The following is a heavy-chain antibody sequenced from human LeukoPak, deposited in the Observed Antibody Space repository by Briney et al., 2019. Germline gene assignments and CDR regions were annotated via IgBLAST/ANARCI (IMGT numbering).Heavy chain of an antibody. D-gene: IGHD1-26*01. CDR1: GFIFSSYS. Sequence: GGSLRLSCAASGFIFSSYSMNWVRQAPGKGLEWVSSISSRSTYIYHADSVKGRFTISRDNAKNSLYLQMNSLRAEDTAVYYCARAEYSGSYPLWYWGQGTLVTVSS. CDR2: ISSRSTYI. CDR3: ARAEYSGSYPLWY. V-gene: IGHV3-21*04. J-gene: IGHJ4*02.